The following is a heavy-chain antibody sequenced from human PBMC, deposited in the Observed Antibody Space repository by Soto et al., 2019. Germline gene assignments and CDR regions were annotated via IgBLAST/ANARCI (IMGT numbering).Heavy chain of an antibody. J-gene: IGHJ1*01. CDR1: GTSSSSYY. V-gene: IGHV4-59*01. CDR2: NYHSGST. CDR3: ARATYHLWRLTF. D-gene: IGHD2-2*01. Sequence: PSETLSLTCTVSGTSSSSYYWNWIRQPPGKGLEWIGYNYHSGSTNYNPSLKSRVTISLDTSKNQFSLNLSSVTAADAAVYYCARATYHLWRLTFCGQGTLVPVSS.